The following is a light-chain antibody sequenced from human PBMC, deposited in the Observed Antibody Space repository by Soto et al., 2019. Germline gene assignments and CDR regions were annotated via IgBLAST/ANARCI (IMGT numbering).Light chain of an antibody. CDR1: QSVLYSSNNKNY. J-gene: IGKJ4*01. CDR2: WAS. Sequence: DIVMTQSPDSLAVSLGERATINCKSSQSVLYSSNNKNYLAWYQQKPGQPPKLLIHWASTRESGVADRFSGSGSGTDFTLTISSLQAEDVAVYYCQQYFSTPHLTFGGGTKVEIK. V-gene: IGKV4-1*01. CDR3: QQYFSTPHLT.